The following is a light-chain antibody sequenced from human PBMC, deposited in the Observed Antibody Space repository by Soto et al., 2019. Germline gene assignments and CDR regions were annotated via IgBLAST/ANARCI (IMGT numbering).Light chain of an antibody. CDR1: KLGDKY. J-gene: IGLJ1*01. Sequence: SYELAQPPSVSVSPGQTASITCSGDKLGDKYACWYQQKPGQSPVLVIYQNTKRPSGIPERFSSSNSGNTATLTISGIQSMDEADYYCQAWDSSTFYVFGTGTKVTAL. CDR3: QAWDSSTFYV. V-gene: IGLV3-1*01. CDR2: QNT.